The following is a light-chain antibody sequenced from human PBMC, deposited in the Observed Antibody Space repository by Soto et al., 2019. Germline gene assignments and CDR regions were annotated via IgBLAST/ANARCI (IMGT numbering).Light chain of an antibody. V-gene: IGKV3-20*01. Sequence: ETVLTQSPGTLSLSPGERATLSCRASQSVASNYLAWFQQKSGQAPRLLIYGASSRATGIPDRFSDSGSGTDFALTICSLEPEDFAVYYCQQDGCSPRTFGHTTKVDIK. J-gene: IGKJ1*01. CDR1: QSVASNY. CDR2: GAS. CDR3: QQDGCSPRT.